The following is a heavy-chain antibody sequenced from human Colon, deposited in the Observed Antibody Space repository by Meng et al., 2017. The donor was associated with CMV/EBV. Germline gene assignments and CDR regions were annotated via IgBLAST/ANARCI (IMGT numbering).Heavy chain of an antibody. J-gene: IGHJ4*02. CDR2: INPHSGGT. CDR1: GSTFTAYY. V-gene: IGHV1-2*02. CDR3: ARELDFAPFDD. Sequence: QWQPGQSGAGVKEPGASVKASCKASGSTFTAYYIHWGRQAPGQGLEWMGWINPHSGGTNYGQKFQGRVTMTRDTSTSTVYMELSRLRSDDTAVYYCARELDFAPFDDWGQGTLVTVSS. D-gene: IGHD3-3*01.